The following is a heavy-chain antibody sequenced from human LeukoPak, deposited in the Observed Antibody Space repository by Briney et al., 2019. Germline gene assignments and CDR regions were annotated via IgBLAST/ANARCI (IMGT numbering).Heavy chain of an antibody. CDR3: ARGQGGSGSYYKR. Sequence: KPSETLSLTCAVYGGSFSGYYWSWIRQPPGKGLEWIGEINHSGSTNYNPSLKSRVTISVDTSKNQFSLKLSSVTAADTAVYYCARGQGGSGSYYKRWGQGTLVTVSS. D-gene: IGHD3-10*01. J-gene: IGHJ4*02. CDR1: GGSFSGYY. V-gene: IGHV4-34*01. CDR2: INHSGST.